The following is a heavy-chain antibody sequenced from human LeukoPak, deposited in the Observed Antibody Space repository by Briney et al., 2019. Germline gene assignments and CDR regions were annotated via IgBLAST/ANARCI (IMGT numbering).Heavy chain of an antibody. Sequence: SETLSLTCAVSGGSFSGYYWSWIRQPPGKGLEWIGDINHSGSTNYNPSLKSRVTISVDTSKNQFSLKLSSVTAADTAVYYCARGTFFRSDLSRYYYGMDVWGQGTTVTVSS. J-gene: IGHJ6*02. CDR2: INHSGST. V-gene: IGHV4-34*01. CDR3: ARGTFFRSDLSRYYYGMDV. CDR1: GGSFSGYY. D-gene: IGHD1-26*01.